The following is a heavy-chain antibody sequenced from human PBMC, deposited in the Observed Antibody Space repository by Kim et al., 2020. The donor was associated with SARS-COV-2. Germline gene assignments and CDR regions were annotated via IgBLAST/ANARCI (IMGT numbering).Heavy chain of an antibody. Sequence: HSGSTNYNPSLKSRVTISVDTSKNQFSRKLSSVTAADTAVYYCARGGGDYWGQGTLVTVSS. D-gene: IGHD3-16*01. V-gene: IGHV4-34*01. J-gene: IGHJ4*02. CDR3: ARGGGDY. CDR2: HSGST.